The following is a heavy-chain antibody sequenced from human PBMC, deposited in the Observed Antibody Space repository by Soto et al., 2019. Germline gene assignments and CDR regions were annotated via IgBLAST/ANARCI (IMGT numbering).Heavy chain of an antibody. V-gene: IGHV3-30-3*01. Sequence: QVQLVESGGGVVQPGRSLRLSCAASGFTFSSYAMHWVRQAPGKGLEWVAVISYDGSNKYYADSVKGRFTISRDNSKNTLYLQMNSLRAEDTAAYYCARDGFEQHREYYYYGMDVWGQGTTVTVSS. CDR2: ISYDGSNK. D-gene: IGHD3-10*01. J-gene: IGHJ6*02. CDR3: ARDGFEQHREYYYYGMDV. CDR1: GFTFSSYA.